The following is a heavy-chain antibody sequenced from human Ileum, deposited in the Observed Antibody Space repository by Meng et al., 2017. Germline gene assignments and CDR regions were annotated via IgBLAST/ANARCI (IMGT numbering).Heavy chain of an antibody. CDR3: TRVLSGRSGEMDV. CDR2: ISGDATST. CDR1: GFTLSNYW. J-gene: IGHJ6*02. D-gene: IGHD3-10*01. Sequence: GGSLRLSCAASGFTLSNYWMHWVRQVPGKGLVWVSRISGDATSTSSADSVKGRFTISRDNAKNTLYLQMNSLRTEDTAVYYCTRVLSGRSGEMDVWGQGTTVTVSS. V-gene: IGHV3-74*01.